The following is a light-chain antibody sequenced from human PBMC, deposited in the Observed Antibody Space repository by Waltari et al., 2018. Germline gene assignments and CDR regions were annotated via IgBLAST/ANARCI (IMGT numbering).Light chain of an antibody. Sequence: DVVMTQSPDSLAVSLGERATIHCTSSHTISFYSTNKNYLTWYQQKPGQPPKLLIYWPSTREAGVPDRFSGSGSGTDFTLTISSLQAEDVATYYCQQYQSTPFTFGPGTKVDIK. V-gene: IGKV4-1*01. CDR1: HTISFYSTNKNY. J-gene: IGKJ3*01. CDR2: WPS. CDR3: QQYQSTPFT.